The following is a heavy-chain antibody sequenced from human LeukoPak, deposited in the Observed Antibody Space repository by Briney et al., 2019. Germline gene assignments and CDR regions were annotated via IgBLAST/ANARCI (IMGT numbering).Heavy chain of an antibody. Sequence: PSETLSLTCAVYGGSFSDYYWSWIRQPPGKGLEWIGEIYHSGSTKYNPSLKSRVTMSVDTSKNQFSLKLSSVTAADTAVYYCAREEYSGYGGGGTKDYWGQGTLVTVSS. CDR1: GGSFSDYY. J-gene: IGHJ4*02. CDR3: AREEYSGYGGGGTKDY. CDR2: IYHSGST. V-gene: IGHV4-34*01. D-gene: IGHD5-12*01.